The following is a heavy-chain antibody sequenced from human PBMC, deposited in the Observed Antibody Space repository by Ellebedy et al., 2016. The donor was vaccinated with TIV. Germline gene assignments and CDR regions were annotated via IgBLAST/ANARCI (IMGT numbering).Heavy chain of an antibody. V-gene: IGHV3-48*02. Sequence: GESLKISXAASGFTFSSYSMNWVRQAPGKGLEWVSYISSSSSTIYYADSVKGRFTISRNNAKNSLYLQMNSLRDEDTAVYYCARERKWRQLWTRGYFDYWGQGTLVTVSS. D-gene: IGHD5-18*01. CDR1: GFTFSSYS. CDR3: ARERKWRQLWTRGYFDY. J-gene: IGHJ4*02. CDR2: ISSSSSTI.